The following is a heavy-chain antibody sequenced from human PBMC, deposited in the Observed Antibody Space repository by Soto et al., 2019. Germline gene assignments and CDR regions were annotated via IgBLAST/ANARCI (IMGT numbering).Heavy chain of an antibody. CDR3: ARDLVSSGYYYRYFDY. CDR2: IIPIFGTA. CDR1: GRTFSSYA. D-gene: IGHD3-22*01. J-gene: IGHJ4*02. V-gene: IGHV1-69*12. Sequence: QVQLVQSGAEVKKPGSSVKVSCKASGRTFSSYAISWVRQAPGQGLEWMGGIIPIFGTANYAQKFQGRVTITADESTSTAYMELSSLRSEDTAVYYCARDLVSSGYYYRYFDYWGQGTLVTVSS.